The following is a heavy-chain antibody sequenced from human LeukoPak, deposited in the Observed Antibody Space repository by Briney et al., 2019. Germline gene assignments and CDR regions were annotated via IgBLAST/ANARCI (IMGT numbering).Heavy chain of an antibody. CDR1: GGSINSGSYH. D-gene: IGHD2/OR15-2a*01. V-gene: IGHV4-39*01. Sequence: SETLSLTCTVSGGSINSGSYHWGWIRQPPGKGLEWIGNIYYSGSTYYNPSLKSRVTISVDTSKNQFSLRLSSVTAADTAVYYCARLPTFDAFDIWGQGTMVTVSS. CDR2: IYYSGST. CDR3: ARLPTFDAFDI. J-gene: IGHJ3*02.